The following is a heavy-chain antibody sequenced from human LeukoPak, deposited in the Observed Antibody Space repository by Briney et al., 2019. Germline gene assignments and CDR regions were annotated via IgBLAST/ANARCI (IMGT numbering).Heavy chain of an antibody. CDR2: IKQDGSEK. CDR1: GFTFSSYW. CDR3: AKEAEQWLFLGYFDY. Sequence: PGGSLRLSCAASGFTFSSYWMSWVRQAPGKGLEWVANIKQDGSEKYYVDSVKGRFTISRDNAKNSLYLQMNSLRAEDTAVYYCAKEAEQWLFLGYFDYWGQGTLVTVSS. D-gene: IGHD6-19*01. J-gene: IGHJ4*02. V-gene: IGHV3-7*03.